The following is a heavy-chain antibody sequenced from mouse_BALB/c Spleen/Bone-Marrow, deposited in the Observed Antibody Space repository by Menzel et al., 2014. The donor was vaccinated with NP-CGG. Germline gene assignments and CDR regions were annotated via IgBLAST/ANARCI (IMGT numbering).Heavy chain of an antibody. D-gene: IGHD1-1*01. CDR2: INPESSTI. V-gene: IGHV4-1*02. CDR1: GFDFSRYW. J-gene: IGHJ1*01. Sequence: EVKFLESGGGLVQPGGSLKLSCAASGFDFSRYWMSWVRPAPGKGLEWIGEINPESSTINYTPSLKDKFIISRDNAKNTLYLQMSKVRSEDRALYYCARLNYYGNLFVWGAGTTVTVSS. CDR3: ARLNYYGNLFV.